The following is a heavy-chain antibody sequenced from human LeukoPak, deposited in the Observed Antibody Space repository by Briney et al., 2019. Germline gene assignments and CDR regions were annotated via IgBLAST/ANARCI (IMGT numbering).Heavy chain of an antibody. CDR2: ISYDGSKK. CDR3: ARNFRDGYNNSFDY. D-gene: IGHD5-24*01. V-gene: IGHV3-30*04. CDR1: GFTFSSYA. J-gene: IGHJ4*02. Sequence: GSLRLSCAASGFTFSSYAMHWVRQAPGKGLEWVTIISYDGSKKYYADYVKGRFTISRDNSKNTLYLQMNSLRAEDTAVYYCARNFRDGYNNSFDYWSQGTLVTVSS.